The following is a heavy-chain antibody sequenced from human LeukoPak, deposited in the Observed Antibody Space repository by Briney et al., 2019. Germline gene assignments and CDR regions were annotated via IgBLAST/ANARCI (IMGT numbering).Heavy chain of an antibody. J-gene: IGHJ5*02. D-gene: IGHD6-19*01. Sequence: PSETLSLTCTVSGGSISSSSYYWGWIRQPPGKGLEWIGGIYYSGSTYYNPSLKSRVTISVDTSKNQFSLKLSSVTAADTAVYYCARVKAVAELPNWFDPWGQGTLVTVSS. CDR2: IYYSGST. V-gene: IGHV4-39*07. CDR3: ARVKAVAELPNWFDP. CDR1: GGSISSSSYY.